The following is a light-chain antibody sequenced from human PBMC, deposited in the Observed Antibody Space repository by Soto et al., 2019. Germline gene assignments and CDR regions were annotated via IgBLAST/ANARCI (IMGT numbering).Light chain of an antibody. CDR3: QHRGRWPRT. CDR1: ESVNDY. V-gene: IGKV3-11*01. Sequence: EIVLTXSPATLSLSPGERATLSCRASESVNDYLAWYQQKPGQAPRLLIYGASNRATGIPVRFSGSGSGTDFTLTISSLEPEDFAVYYCQHRGRWPRTFGQGTKLEI. J-gene: IGKJ2*01. CDR2: GAS.